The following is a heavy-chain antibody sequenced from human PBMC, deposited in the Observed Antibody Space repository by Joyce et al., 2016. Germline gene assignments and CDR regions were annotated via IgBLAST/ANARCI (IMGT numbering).Heavy chain of an antibody. J-gene: IGHJ4*02. V-gene: IGHV3-33*05. D-gene: IGHD5-12*01. CDR1: GLTFASYG. CDR2: LSYDGSDK. Sequence: QVQLVESGGGVVQPGRSLGLSCAASGLTFASYGMHWVRQAPGKGLEWVAILSYDGSDKSDAYSVRGRFTLSRDNSKNTLYLQMNSLRAEYTALYFCARDMSGYADLDYWGQGTLVTVAS. CDR3: ARDMSGYADLDY.